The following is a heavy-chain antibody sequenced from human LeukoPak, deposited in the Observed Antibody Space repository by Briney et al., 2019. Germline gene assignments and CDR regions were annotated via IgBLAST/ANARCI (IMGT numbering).Heavy chain of an antibody. CDR1: GDSVTTYS. Sequence: PSETLSLTCTVSGDSVTTYSWNWVRQPPGKGLEWIGRIYYSGGGTNYNPSLKSRVAISIDASKNQFSLKLNSVTAADTAVYYCARRVLEAGASSPSNWLDPWGQGTLVTVSS. V-gene: IGHV4-59*08. D-gene: IGHD1-26*01. J-gene: IGHJ5*02. CDR3: ARRVLEAGASSPSNWLDP. CDR2: IYYSGGGT.